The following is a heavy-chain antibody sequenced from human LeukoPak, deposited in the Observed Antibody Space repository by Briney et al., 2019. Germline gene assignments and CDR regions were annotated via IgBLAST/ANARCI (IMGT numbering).Heavy chain of an antibody. CDR1: GFTFSSYE. CDR3: ARGRTTLWVDY. V-gene: IGHV3-48*03. D-gene: IGHD2/OR15-2a*01. Sequence: GGSLRLSCAASGFTFSSYEMNWVRQAPGKGLEWVSYISSSGSTIYYADSVKGRFTISRDNAKNSLYLQMNSLRAEDTAVYYCARGRTTLWVDYWGQGTLVIVSS. CDR2: ISSSGSTI. J-gene: IGHJ4*02.